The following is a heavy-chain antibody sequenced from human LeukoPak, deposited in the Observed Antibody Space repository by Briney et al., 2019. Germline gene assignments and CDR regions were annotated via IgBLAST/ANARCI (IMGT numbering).Heavy chain of an antibody. CDR1: GFTFSSYG. J-gene: IGHJ4*02. V-gene: IGHV3-33*01. Sequence: GRSLRLSCAASGFTFSSYGMHWVRQAPGKGLEWVAVIWYDGSKKYYADSVKGRFTISRDNSKNTLYLQMNSLRAEDTAVYYCARVPCSGGSCYRPRFDYWGQGTLVTVSS. D-gene: IGHD2-15*01. CDR3: ARVPCSGGSCYRPRFDY. CDR2: IWYDGSKK.